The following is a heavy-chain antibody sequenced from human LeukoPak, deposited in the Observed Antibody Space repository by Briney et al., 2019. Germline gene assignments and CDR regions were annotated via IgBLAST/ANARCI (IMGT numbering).Heavy chain of an antibody. CDR2: ISGSGDNT. Sequence: GGSLRLSCAASGFTFSSHGMSWVRQAPGKGLEWVSTISGSGDNTYYADSVKGRFTISRDNSKNTLSLQMTSLRPEDTAVYYCAKVTYGSGTYGAFDYWGQGTLVTVSS. D-gene: IGHD3-10*01. V-gene: IGHV3-23*01. CDR3: AKVTYGSGTYGAFDY. CDR1: GFTFSSHG. J-gene: IGHJ4*02.